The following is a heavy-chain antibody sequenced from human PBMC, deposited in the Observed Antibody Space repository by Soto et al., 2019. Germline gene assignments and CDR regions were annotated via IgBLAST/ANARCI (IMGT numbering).Heavy chain of an antibody. CDR1: GGSISTAYYY. V-gene: IGHV4-31*03. J-gene: IGHJ4*02. D-gene: IGHD3-9*01. CDR2: IYYIWDT. Sequence: QVQRQESGPGLVKPSQTLSLTCTVSGGSISTAYYYWSWIRQHPGKGLEWIGYIYYIWDTNYNPSLKSRVSMSVDTSKNQFSLRLNSVTAADTAVYYCASLTKDLDSWGPGTLVTVSS. CDR3: ASLTKDLDS.